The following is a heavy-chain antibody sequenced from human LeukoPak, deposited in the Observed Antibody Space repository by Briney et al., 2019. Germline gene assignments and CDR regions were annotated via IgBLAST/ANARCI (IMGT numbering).Heavy chain of an antibody. J-gene: IGHJ4*02. CDR3: ARDSASKGA. Sequence: PGESLKISCKGSGYSFTSYWIGWVRQAPGQGLEWMGRIIPILGIANYAQKFQGRVTITADKSTSTAYMELSSLRSEDTAVYYCARDSASKGAWGQGTLVTVSS. CDR1: GYSFTSYW. CDR2: IIPILGIA. D-gene: IGHD1-26*01. V-gene: IGHV1-69*04.